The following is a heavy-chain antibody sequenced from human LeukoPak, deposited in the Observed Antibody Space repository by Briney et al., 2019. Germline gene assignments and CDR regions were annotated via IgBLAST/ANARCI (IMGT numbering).Heavy chain of an antibody. CDR2: INPSSGGT. D-gene: IGHD4-17*01. CDR3: ARDSGDYYFDY. V-gene: IGHV1-2*04. Sequence: GASVKVSCKASGYTFTGYYMHWVRQAPGQGLEWMGWINPSSGGTNYAQKFQGWVTMTRDTSISTAYMELSRLRSDDTAVYYCARDSGDYYFDYWGQGTLVTVSS. J-gene: IGHJ4*02. CDR1: GYTFTGYY.